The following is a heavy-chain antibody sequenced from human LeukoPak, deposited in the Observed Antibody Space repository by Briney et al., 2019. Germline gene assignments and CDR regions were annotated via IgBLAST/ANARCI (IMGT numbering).Heavy chain of an antibody. CDR3: AKRGVVIRVILVGFHKEAYYFDS. V-gene: IGHV3-23*01. D-gene: IGHD3-22*01. CDR2: ISGSGGGT. CDR1: GITLSNYG. Sequence: GGSLRLSCAVSGITLSNYGMTWVRQAPGKGLEWVAGISGSGGGTNYADSVKGRITIPRNNPKNTLYLQMNSLRAEDTAVYFCAKRGVVIRVILVGFHKEAYYFDSWGQGALVTVSS. J-gene: IGHJ4*02.